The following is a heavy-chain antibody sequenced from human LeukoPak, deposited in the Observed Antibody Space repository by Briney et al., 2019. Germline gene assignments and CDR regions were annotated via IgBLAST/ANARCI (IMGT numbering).Heavy chain of an antibody. D-gene: IGHD4-23*01. CDR1: GASISRSS. V-gene: IGHV4-59*08. Sequence: MPSETLSLTCTVSGASISRSSWSWIRQPPGKGLEWIGYIFYGGDTNHNPSLKSRVTMSVDMSKNQFSLRLTSVTAADTAVYYCAGHKVHDFGGSDWYFDLWGRGTLVTVSS. CDR2: IFYGGDT. CDR3: AGHKVHDFGGSDWYFDL. J-gene: IGHJ2*01.